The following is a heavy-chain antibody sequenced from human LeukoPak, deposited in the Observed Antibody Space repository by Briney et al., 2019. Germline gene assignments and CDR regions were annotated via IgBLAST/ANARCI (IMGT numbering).Heavy chain of an antibody. CDR3: ARRRYCSRGSCYEEYYFDY. J-gene: IGHJ4*02. D-gene: IGHD2-15*01. V-gene: IGHV4-39*01. CDR1: GGSISSSSYY. CDR2: IYYSGST. Sequence: SETLSLTCTVSGGSISSSSYYWGWIRQPPGKGLEWIGSIYYSGSTYYNPSLKSRVTISVDTSKNQFSLKLSSVTAADTAVYYRARRRYCSRGSCYEEYYFDYWGQGTLVTVSS.